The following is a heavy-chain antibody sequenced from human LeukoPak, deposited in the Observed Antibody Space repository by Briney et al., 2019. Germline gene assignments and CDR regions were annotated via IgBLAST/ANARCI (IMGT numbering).Heavy chain of an antibody. J-gene: IGHJ3*02. D-gene: IGHD3-16*01. CDR3: ARVVPYSGNAFDI. V-gene: IGHV4-30-2*01. CDR1: GGSISSGGYS. CDR2: IYHSGST. Sequence: SQTLSLTCAVSGGSISSGGYSWSWIRQPPGKGLEWIGYIYHSGSTYYNPSLKSRVTISVDRSKNQFSLKLSSVTAADTAVYYCARVVPYSGNAFDIWGQGTMVTVSS.